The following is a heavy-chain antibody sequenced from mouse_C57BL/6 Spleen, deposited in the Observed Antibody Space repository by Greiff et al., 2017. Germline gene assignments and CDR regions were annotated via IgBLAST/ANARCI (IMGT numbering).Heavy chain of an antibody. CDR3: ARWRTGTRGYYFDY. CDR1: GYTFTSYW. D-gene: IGHD4-1*01. Sequence: QVQLQQPGAELVRPGSSVKLSCKASGYTFTSYWMDWVKQRPGQGLEWIGNIYPSASETHYNQKFKDKATLTVDKSSSTAYMQLSSLTSEDSAVYYWARWRTGTRGYYFDYWGQGTTLTVSS. J-gene: IGHJ2*01. V-gene: IGHV1-61*01. CDR2: IYPSASET.